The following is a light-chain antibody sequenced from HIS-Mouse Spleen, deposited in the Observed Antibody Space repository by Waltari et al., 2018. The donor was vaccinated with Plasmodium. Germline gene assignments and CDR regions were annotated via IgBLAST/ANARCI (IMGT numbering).Light chain of an antibody. V-gene: IGKV3-20*01. CDR1: QSVRSNY. CDR2: GAS. CDR3: QQYGSSGT. Sequence: ELVLTQSPGTLSLSPGERAPLSCRASQSVRSNYLAWYQQKPGQAPRLLIYGASSRATGIPDRFRGSGSGTDFTLTISRLEPEDFAVYYCQQYGSSGTFGQGTKVEIK. J-gene: IGKJ1*01.